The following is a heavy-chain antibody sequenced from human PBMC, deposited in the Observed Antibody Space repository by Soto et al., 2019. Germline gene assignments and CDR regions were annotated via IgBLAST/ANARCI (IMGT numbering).Heavy chain of an antibody. D-gene: IGHD3-3*01. CDR3: ALWLGRITTADFWSGPLDR. J-gene: IGHJ5*02. CDR1: GGTFSSYA. CDR2: IIPIFGTA. V-gene: IGHV1-69*13. Sequence: SVKVSCKASGGTFSSYAISWVRQAPGQGLEWMGGIIPIFGTANYAQKFQGRVTITADESTSTAYMELSSLRSEDTAVYYCALWLGRITTADFWSGPLDRWGQGTPVTVSS.